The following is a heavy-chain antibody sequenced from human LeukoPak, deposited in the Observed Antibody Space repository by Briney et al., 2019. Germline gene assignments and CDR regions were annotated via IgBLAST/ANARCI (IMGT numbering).Heavy chain of an antibody. D-gene: IGHD6-19*01. Sequence: GGSLRLSCAASGFTFSSYWMSWVRQAPGKGLEWVANIKQDGSEKYYVDSVKGRFTISRDNAKNSLYLQMNSLRAEDTAVYYCARDYSSGWTLQVTFDYWGQGTLVTVSS. V-gene: IGHV3-7*01. CDR2: IKQDGSEK. CDR3: ARDYSSGWTLQVTFDY. CDR1: GFTFSSYW. J-gene: IGHJ4*02.